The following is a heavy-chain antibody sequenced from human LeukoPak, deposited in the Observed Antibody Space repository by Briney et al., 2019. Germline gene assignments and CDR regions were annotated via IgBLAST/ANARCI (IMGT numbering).Heavy chain of an antibody. V-gene: IGHV4-38-2*02. CDR3: VRDYYGSGTYNVY. J-gene: IGHJ4*02. CDR1: GSSISSGYY. Sequence: TSETLSLTCAVSGSSISSGYYWGWIRQPPGKGLEWIGSIYHSGTTYYKPSLKSRVTISVDTSKNQFSLKLSSVTAADTAVYYCVRDYYGSGTYNVYWGQGTLATVSS. CDR2: IYHSGTT. D-gene: IGHD3-10*01.